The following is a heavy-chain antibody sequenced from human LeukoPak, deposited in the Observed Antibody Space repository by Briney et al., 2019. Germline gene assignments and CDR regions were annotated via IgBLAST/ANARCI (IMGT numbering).Heavy chain of an antibody. CDR1: GYTFTSYD. Sequence: ASVKVSCKASGYTFTSYDINWVRQATGQGLEWVGWMHPDSGNTGYAQKFQGRITITRNTSIITAYMELSSLRSEDTAVYYCARESYDISTGYYRTTNWFDPWGQGTLVTVSS. CDR3: ARESYDISTGYYRTTNWFDP. D-gene: IGHD3-9*01. CDR2: MHPDSGNT. J-gene: IGHJ5*02. V-gene: IGHV1-8*03.